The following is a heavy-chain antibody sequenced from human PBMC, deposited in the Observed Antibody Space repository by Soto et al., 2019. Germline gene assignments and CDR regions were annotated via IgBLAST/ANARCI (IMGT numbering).Heavy chain of an antibody. J-gene: IGHJ6*02. V-gene: IGHV1-58*02. CDR2: IVVGSGNT. Sequence: SVKVSCKASGFTFTRSAMQWVRQARGQRLEWIGWIVVGSGNTNYAQKFQERVTITRDMSTSTAYMELSSLRSEDTAVYYCVADYVMAVWGQGTTVTVSS. CDR1: GFTFTRSA. CDR3: VADYVMAV.